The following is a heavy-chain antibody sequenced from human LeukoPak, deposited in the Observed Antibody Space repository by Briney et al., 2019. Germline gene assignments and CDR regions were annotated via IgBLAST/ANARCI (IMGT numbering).Heavy chain of an antibody. CDR3: ARGYCSSTSCPFGY. D-gene: IGHD2-2*01. CDR2: ISYDGSNK. CDR1: GFTFSSHA. J-gene: IGHJ4*02. V-gene: IGHV3-30-3*01. Sequence: PGRSLRLSCAASGFTFSSHAMHWVRQAPGKGLEWVASISYDGSNKYYADSVKGRFTISRDNSKNTLYLQMNSLRAEDTAVYYCARGYCSSTSCPFGYWGQGTLVTVSS.